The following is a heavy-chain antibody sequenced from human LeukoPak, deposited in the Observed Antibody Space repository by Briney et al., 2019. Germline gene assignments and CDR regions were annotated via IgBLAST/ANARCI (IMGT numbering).Heavy chain of an antibody. V-gene: IGHV3-48*02. CDR1: GFTFSSYS. J-gene: IGHJ4*02. D-gene: IGHD3-9*01. Sequence: PGGSLRLSCAASGFTFSSYSMNWVRQAPGKGLAWVSYISSSSSTIYYADSVKGRFTISRDNAKNSLYLQMNSLRDEDTAVYYCARVWDYDILTGYRGSFDYWGQGTLVTVSS. CDR2: ISSSSSTI. CDR3: ARVWDYDILTGYRGSFDY.